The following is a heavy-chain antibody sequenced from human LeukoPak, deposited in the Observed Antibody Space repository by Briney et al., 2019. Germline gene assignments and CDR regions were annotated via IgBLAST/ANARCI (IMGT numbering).Heavy chain of an antibody. V-gene: IGHV1-8*01. D-gene: IGHD5-24*01. CDR2: MNPNSGNT. CDR3: ARPRRDGYNFRFDY. Sequence: GASVKVSCKASGYTFTSYDINWVRQATGQGLEWMGWMNPNSGNTGYAQKFQGRVTMTRNTSISTAYMELSGLRSEDTAVYYCARPRRDGYNFRFDYWGQGTLVTVSS. J-gene: IGHJ4*02. CDR1: GYTFTSYD.